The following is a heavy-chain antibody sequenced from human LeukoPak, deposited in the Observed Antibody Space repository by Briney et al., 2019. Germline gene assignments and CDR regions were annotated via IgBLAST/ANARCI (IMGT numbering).Heavy chain of an antibody. J-gene: IGHJ4*02. D-gene: IGHD1-26*01. CDR2: ISSNGGST. Sequence: GGSLRLSCSASGLTFSSYAMHWVRQAPGKGLEYVSAISSNGGSTYYADSVKGRFTISRDNSKNTLYLQMSGLRAEDTAVYYCVIGGLTDGWELDYWGQGTLVTVSS. V-gene: IGHV3-64D*06. CDR3: VIGGLTDGWELDY. CDR1: GLTFSSYA.